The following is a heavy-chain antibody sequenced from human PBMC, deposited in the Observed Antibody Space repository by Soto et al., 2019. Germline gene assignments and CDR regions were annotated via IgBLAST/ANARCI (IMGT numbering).Heavy chain of an antibody. J-gene: IGHJ4*02. CDR2: ISPNSGGT. CDR3: GKGRRGDEDVVY. Sequence: QVQLVQSGAEVKKSGASVKVSCKASGYTFTGYYIHWVRQAPGQGLEWMGEISPNSGGTKYAQKFQGRVTMTRDTSITTVYMDLRNLRPDDTAVYYCGKGRRGDEDVVYWGQGTLVTVYS. CDR1: GYTFTGYY. V-gene: IGHV1-2*02. D-gene: IGHD3-16*01.